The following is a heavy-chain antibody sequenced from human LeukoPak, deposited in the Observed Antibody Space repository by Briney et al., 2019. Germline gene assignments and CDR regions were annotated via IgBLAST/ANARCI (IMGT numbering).Heavy chain of an antibody. CDR2: ISYDGSNK. CDR3: AKDRVLHGSYDYYYYYGIDV. CDR1: GFTFSSYG. J-gene: IGHJ6*02. Sequence: GRSLRLSCAASGFTFSSYGMHWVRQAPGKGLEWVAVISYDGSNKYYADSVKGRFTISRDNSKNTLYLQMNSLRAEDTAVYYCAKDRVLHGSYDYYYYYGIDVWGQGTTVTVSS. V-gene: IGHV3-30*18. D-gene: IGHD1-26*01.